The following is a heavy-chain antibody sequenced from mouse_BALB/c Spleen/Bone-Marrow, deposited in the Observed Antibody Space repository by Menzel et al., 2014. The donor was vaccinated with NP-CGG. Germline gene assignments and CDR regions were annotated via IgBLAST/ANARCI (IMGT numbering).Heavy chain of an antibody. D-gene: IGHD2-4*01. Sequence: EVKLVESGGGLVQPGGSMKLSCVASGFTSSNYWMNWVRQSPEKGLEWVGEIRLKSNNYATQYAESVKGRFTISRDDSKSSVYLQMNNLRAEDTGIYYCTRDYRDAMDYWGQGTSVTVSS. V-gene: IGHV6-6*02. CDR1: GFTSSNYW. CDR3: TRDYRDAMDY. CDR2: IRLKSNNYAT. J-gene: IGHJ4*01.